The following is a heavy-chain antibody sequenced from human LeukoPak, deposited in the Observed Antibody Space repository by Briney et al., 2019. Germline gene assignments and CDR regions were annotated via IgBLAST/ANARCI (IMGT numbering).Heavy chain of an antibody. CDR3: ARDFLITGTVGGGAFDP. CDR2: ISSSSSYI. V-gene: IGHV3-21*01. J-gene: IGHJ5*02. Sequence: GGSLRLSCAASGFTFSSYSMNWVRQAPGKGLEWVSSISSSSSYIYYADSVKGRFTISRDNAKSSLYLQMNSLRAEDTAVYYCARDFLITGTVGGGAFDPWGQGTLVTVSS. D-gene: IGHD1-20*01. CDR1: GFTFSSYS.